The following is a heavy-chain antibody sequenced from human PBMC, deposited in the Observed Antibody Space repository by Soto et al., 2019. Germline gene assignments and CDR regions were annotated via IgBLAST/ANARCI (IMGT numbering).Heavy chain of an antibody. V-gene: IGHV6-1*01. CDR1: GDSVSNNNAA. CDR3: ARGGRGETVLRFDH. J-gene: IGHJ5*02. CDR2: TYYRSKWYN. D-gene: IGHD3-16*01. Sequence: PSQTLSLTCAISGDSVSNNNAAWNWIRQSPLRGLEWLGRTYYRSKWYNDYAVSVKGRIAINADTSKNQISLQLNSVTPEDTAVYYCARGGRGETVLRFDHWGQGILVTVYS.